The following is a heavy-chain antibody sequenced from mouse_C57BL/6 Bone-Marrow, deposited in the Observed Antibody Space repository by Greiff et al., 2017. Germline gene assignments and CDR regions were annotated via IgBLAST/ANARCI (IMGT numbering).Heavy chain of an antibody. J-gene: IGHJ2*01. D-gene: IGHD1-1*01. CDR1: GYTFTDYN. V-gene: IGHV1-22*01. Sequence: VQLKQSGPELVKPGASVKMSCKASGYTFTDYNMHWVKQSHGKSLEWIGYINPNNGGTSYNQKFKGKATLTVNKSSSTAYMELRSLTSEDSAVYYCAKLLRYIDYWGQGTTLTVSS. CDR2: INPNNGGT. CDR3: AKLLRYIDY.